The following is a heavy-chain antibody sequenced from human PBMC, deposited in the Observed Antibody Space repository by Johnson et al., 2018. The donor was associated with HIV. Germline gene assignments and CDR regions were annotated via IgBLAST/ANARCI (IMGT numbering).Heavy chain of an antibody. Sequence: QVQLVESGGGVVQPGRSLRLSCAASGFTFSSYGMHWVRQAPGKGLEWLAVISYDGSNKYYADSVKGRFTISRDNSKNTLYLQMNSLRAEDTAVYYCARVRGYSYGAHAFDIWGQGTMVTVSS. CDR1: GFTFSSYG. J-gene: IGHJ3*02. CDR3: ARVRGYSYGAHAFDI. D-gene: IGHD5-18*01. V-gene: IGHV3-30*03. CDR2: ISYDGSNK.